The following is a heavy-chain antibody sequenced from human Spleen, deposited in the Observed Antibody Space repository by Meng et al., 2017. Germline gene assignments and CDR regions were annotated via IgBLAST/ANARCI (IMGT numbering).Heavy chain of an antibody. Sequence: GSLRLSCAVYGGAFIDHYWTWIRQSPGKGLEWIGEIEYSGSTNYNPSLQSRVTVSVDTIKKQFSLKLTSLTAEDTAVYYCARGTYDILTGYYWFYFDYWGQGTLVTVSS. V-gene: IGHV4-34*01. CDR2: IEYSGST. J-gene: IGHJ4*02. D-gene: IGHD3-9*01. CDR1: GGAFIDHY. CDR3: ARGTYDILTGYYWFYFDY.